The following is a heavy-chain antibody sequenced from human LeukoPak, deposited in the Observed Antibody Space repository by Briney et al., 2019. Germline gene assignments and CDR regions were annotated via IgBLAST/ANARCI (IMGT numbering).Heavy chain of an antibody. J-gene: IGHJ4*02. CDR2: ISSSSSYI. V-gene: IGHV3-21*01. D-gene: IGHD6-19*01. Sequence: GGSLRLSCAASGFTFSSYSMNWVRQAPGKGLEWVSSISSSSSYIYYADSVKGRFAISRDNAKNSLYLQMNSLRAEDTAVYYCARDSSGANYFDYWGQGTLVTVSS. CDR1: GFTFSSYS. CDR3: ARDSSGANYFDY.